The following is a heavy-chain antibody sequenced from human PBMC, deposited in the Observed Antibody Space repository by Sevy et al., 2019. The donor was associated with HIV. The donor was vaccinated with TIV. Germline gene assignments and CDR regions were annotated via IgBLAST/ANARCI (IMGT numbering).Heavy chain of an antibody. CDR1: GFTFIDYY. CDR2: ISTSGVTI. J-gene: IGHJ4*02. V-gene: IGHV3-11*01. D-gene: IGHD3-22*01. Sequence: GGSLRLSCAASGFTFIDYYMSWIRQAPGKGLEWVSRISTSGVTIYYADSVKGRFTISRDNAKNSLYLQMNSLRAEDTAVYYCARGTNYYESSGPSYFDYWGQGSLVTVSS. CDR3: ARGTNYYESSGPSYFDY.